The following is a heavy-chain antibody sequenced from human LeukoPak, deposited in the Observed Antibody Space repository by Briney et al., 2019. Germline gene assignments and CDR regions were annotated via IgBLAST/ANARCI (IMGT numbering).Heavy chain of an antibody. CDR1: GYTFTSYG. J-gene: IGHJ4*02. V-gene: IGHV1-18*01. CDR3: ARGGLTIAEATTSWYLDY. CDR2: ISAYNGNT. D-gene: IGHD1-26*01. Sequence: ASVKVSCKASGYTFTSYGISWVRQAPGQGLEWMGWISAYNGNTNYAQKLQGRVTMTTDTSTSTAYMELRSLRSEDTAVYYCARGGLTIAEATTSWYLDYWGQGTLVTVSS.